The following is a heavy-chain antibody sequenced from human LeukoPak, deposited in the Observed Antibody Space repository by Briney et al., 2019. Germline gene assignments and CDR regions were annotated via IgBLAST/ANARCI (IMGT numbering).Heavy chain of an antibody. Sequence: GGSLRLSCAASGFTFSSCWMTWVRQAPGKGLEWVANIKEDGSKKNYVDSEKGRFTIFRDNAKNSLYLQMNSLRAEDTAVYYCATPLDYYDSSGYHQGGDWGQGTLVTVSS. CDR1: GFTFSSCW. V-gene: IGHV3-7*03. CDR3: ATPLDYYDSSGYHQGGD. J-gene: IGHJ4*02. CDR2: IKEDGSKK. D-gene: IGHD3-22*01.